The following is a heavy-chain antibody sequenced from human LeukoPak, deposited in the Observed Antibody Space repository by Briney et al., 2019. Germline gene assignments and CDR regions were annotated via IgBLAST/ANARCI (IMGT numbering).Heavy chain of an antibody. CDR2: ISSSSSYK. Sequence: GGSLRLSCAASGFTFSSYSMNWVRQAPGKGLEWVSSISSSSSYKYYADSVKGRFTISRDNAKNSLYLQMNSLRAEDTAVYYCARVWKEGQDYWGQGTLVTVSS. CDR1: GFTFSSYS. CDR3: ARVWKEGQDY. J-gene: IGHJ4*02. V-gene: IGHV3-21*01. D-gene: IGHD3-3*01.